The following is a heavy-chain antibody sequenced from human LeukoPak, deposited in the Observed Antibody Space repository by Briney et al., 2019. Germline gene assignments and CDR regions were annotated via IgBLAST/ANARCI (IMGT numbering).Heavy chain of an antibody. D-gene: IGHD6-19*01. CDR2: IYYSGST. CDR3: ARDNPVAGTTYYYYGMDV. Sequence: PSETLSLTCTVSGGSISSYYWSWIRQPPGKGLEWIGYIYYSGSTNYNPSLKSRVTISVDTSKNQFSLKLSSVTVADTAVYYCARDNPVAGTTYYYYGMDVWGQGTTVTVSS. J-gene: IGHJ6*02. V-gene: IGHV4-59*12. CDR1: GGSISSYY.